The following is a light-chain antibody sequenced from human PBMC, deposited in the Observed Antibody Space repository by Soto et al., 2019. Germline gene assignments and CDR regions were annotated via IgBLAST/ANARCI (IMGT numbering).Light chain of an antibody. Sequence: QSALTQPPSASGTPGPRVTISCSGSSSNIGSNTVNWYQQVPGTAPKLFIYSNNRRPSGVPDRFSGSKSGTSASLAISGLQCEDEADYYCAAWDDSLSGTYVFGTGTKVTVL. CDR3: AAWDDSLSGTYV. V-gene: IGLV1-44*01. CDR2: SNN. J-gene: IGLJ1*01. CDR1: SSNIGSNT.